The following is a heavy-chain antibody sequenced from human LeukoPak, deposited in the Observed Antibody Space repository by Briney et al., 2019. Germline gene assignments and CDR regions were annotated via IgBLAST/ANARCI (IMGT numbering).Heavy chain of an antibody. D-gene: IGHD6-13*01. J-gene: IGHJ6*02. V-gene: IGHV3-66*01. Sequence: GGSLRLSCAASGFTVSSNYMNWVRQAPGKGLEGVSVIYSGGSTYYADSLKGRFIISTDTSKNTLYLQMNSLRVEDTAVYYCTRAVAAAGDYYYYGMDVWGQGTTVTVSS. CDR2: IYSGGST. CDR3: TRAVAAAGDYYYYGMDV. CDR1: GFTVSSNY.